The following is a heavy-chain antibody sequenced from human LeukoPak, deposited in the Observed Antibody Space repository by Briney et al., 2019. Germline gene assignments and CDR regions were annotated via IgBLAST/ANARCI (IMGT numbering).Heavy chain of an antibody. D-gene: IGHD5-24*01. CDR3: ARGEMATISWFDP. CDR2: IFPGDSDT. Sequence: GESLKISCKGSGYSFTSYWIGWVRQMPGKGLEWMGIIFPGDSDTRYSPSFQGQVTISADKSISTAYLQWSSLKASDTAMYYCARGEMATISWFDPWGQGTLVTVSS. V-gene: IGHV5-51*01. CDR1: GYSFTSYW. J-gene: IGHJ5*02.